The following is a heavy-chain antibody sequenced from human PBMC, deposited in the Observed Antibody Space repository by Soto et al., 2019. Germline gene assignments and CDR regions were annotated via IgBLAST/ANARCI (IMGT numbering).Heavy chain of an antibody. D-gene: IGHD1-26*01. V-gene: IGHV3-23*01. Sequence: GGSLRLSCAASGFTFSSYAMSWVRQAPGKGLEWVSAISGSGGSTYYADSVKGRFTISRDNSKNTLYLQMNSLRAEDTAVYYCAKGYSGRYYYYYGMDVWGQGTTVTVSS. CDR2: ISGSGGST. CDR1: GFTFSSYA. CDR3: AKGYSGRYYYYYGMDV. J-gene: IGHJ6*02.